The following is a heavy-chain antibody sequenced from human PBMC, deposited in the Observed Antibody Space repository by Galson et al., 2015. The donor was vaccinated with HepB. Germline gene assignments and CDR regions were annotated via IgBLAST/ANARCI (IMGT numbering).Heavy chain of an antibody. J-gene: IGHJ5*02. CDR1: GFTVNSHYY. CDR3: VGENAIGP. D-gene: IGHD2-8*01. V-gene: IGHV3-66*01. CDR2: IYSAGNA. Sequence: SLRLSCAASGFTVNSHYYMSWVRQAPGKGLEWVGVIYSAGNAYYGDSVQGRFTLSRDNFKRTMYLQMNSLRAEGTAVYYCVGENAIGPWGQGTLVTVSS.